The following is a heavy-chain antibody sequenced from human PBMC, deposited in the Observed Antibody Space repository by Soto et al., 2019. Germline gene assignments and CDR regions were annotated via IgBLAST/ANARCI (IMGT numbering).Heavy chain of an antibody. CDR3: ARPSHYDYIWGSYRRQYYFDY. CDR1: GGSFSGYY. CDR2: INHSGST. Sequence: SETLSLTCAVYGGSFSGYYWSWIRQPPGKGLEWIGEINHSGSTNYNPSLKSRVTISVDTSKNQFSLKLSSVTAADTAVYYCARPSHYDYIWGSYRRQYYFDYWGQGTLVTVSS. D-gene: IGHD3-16*02. J-gene: IGHJ4*02. V-gene: IGHV4-34*01.